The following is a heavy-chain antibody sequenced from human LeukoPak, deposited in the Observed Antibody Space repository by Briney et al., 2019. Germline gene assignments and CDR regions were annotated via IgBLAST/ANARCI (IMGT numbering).Heavy chain of an antibody. CDR2: IYYTGST. Sequence: SETLSLTCTVSGGSISTYYWSWIRQPPGKGLEWIGYIYYTGSTNYNPSLKSRVTISVDTSKNQFSLKLSSVTAADTAVYYCARDSVRGANLDWGQGTLVTVSS. D-gene: IGHD3-10*02. V-gene: IGHV4-59*01. CDR3: ARDSVRGANLD. J-gene: IGHJ4*02. CDR1: GGSISTYY.